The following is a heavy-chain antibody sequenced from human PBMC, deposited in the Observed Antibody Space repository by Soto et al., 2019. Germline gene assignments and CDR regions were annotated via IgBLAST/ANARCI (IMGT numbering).Heavy chain of an antibody. D-gene: IGHD3-10*01. CDR3: AKELTQDLWFGPKGPNGY. Sequence: LRLSCAASGFTFSSYGMHWVRQAPGKGLEWVAVISYDGSNKYYADSVKGRFTISRDNSKNTLYLQMNSLRAEDTAVYYCAKELTQDLWFGPKGPNGYWGQGTLVTVSS. J-gene: IGHJ4*02. CDR2: ISYDGSNK. CDR1: GFTFSSYG. V-gene: IGHV3-30*18.